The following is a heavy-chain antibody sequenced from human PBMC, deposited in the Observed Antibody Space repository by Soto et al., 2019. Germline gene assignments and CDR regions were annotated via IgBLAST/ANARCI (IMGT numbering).Heavy chain of an antibody. J-gene: IGHJ4*02. CDR3: ARGGVTTIFGDS. D-gene: IGHD5-12*01. V-gene: IGHV3-48*02. CDR1: GFTLSRYS. CDR2: IDSSSGTI. Sequence: XGSLVLSCAASGFTLSRYSMNWVRQAPGKGLEWLSYIDSSSGTIYYAASVKGRFIISRDNAKNSLYLQMNSLRDEDTAVYYCARGGVTTIFGDSWGQGTLVTVSS.